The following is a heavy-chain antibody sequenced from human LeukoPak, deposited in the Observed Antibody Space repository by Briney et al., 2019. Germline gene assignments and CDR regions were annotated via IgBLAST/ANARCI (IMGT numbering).Heavy chain of an antibody. D-gene: IGHD6-13*01. CDR2: IRFDGSNK. J-gene: IGHJ4*02. V-gene: IGHV3-30*02. CDR1: GFTFSTYG. Sequence: GGTLRLSCAASGFTFSTYGMHWVRQAPGKGLEWVAFIRFDGSNKDYADSVKGRFTISRDNSKNTLYLQMNSLRAEDTAVYYCAKVPLAAGIFDYWGQGTLVTVSS. CDR3: AKVPLAAGIFDY.